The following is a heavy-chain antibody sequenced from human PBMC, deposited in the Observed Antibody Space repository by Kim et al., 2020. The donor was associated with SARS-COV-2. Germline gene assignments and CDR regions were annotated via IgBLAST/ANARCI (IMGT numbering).Heavy chain of an antibody. V-gene: IGHV1-18*01. D-gene: IGHD1-26*01. J-gene: IGHJ4*02. CDR3: ARVSGSYYDAFDY. Sequence: YEEKLQGRVTMTTGTHTSTDYMELRSLRSDDTAVYYCARVSGSYYDAFDYWGQGTLVTVSS.